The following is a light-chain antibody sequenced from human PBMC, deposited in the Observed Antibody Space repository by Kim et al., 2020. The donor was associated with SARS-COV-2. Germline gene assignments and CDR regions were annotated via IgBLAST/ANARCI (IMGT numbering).Light chain of an antibody. J-gene: IGLJ1*01. CDR1: KLGDKH. CDR2: QNA. V-gene: IGLV3-1*01. CDR3: QAWDRSTGV. Sequence: SYELTQPPSVSVSPGQAASITCYGVKLGDKHVCWYQHKPGQSPVLVIYQNAKRPSGIPERFSGSNSGNTATLTIGGTQAMDEADYYCQAWDRSTGVFGTGTKVTVL.